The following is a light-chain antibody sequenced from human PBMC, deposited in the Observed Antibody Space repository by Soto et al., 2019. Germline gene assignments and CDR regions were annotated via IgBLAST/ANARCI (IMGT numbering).Light chain of an antibody. CDR1: QSINSN. Sequence: IVMTQSPATLSVSPGERATLSCRASQSINSNLAWYQQKPGQAPRLLMFRASIRATGFPARFSGSGSGTEFNITISSLQSEDSAVYYCQQFGYWPRTFGPGTKVDI. CDR2: RAS. J-gene: IGKJ1*01. CDR3: QQFGYWPRT. V-gene: IGKV3-15*01.